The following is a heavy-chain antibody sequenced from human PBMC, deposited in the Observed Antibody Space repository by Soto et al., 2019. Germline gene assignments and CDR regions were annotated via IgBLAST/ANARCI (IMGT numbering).Heavy chain of an antibody. CDR1: GGSISSGGYY. CDR3: ARGRAVATNFDY. V-gene: IGHV4-31*03. CDR2: IYYSGST. J-gene: IGHJ4*02. D-gene: IGHD5-12*01. Sequence: QVQLKESGPGLVTPSQTLSLTCTVSGGSISSGGYYWSWIRQHPGKGLEWIGYIYYSGSTYYNPSLKRRVTISVDTSKNQFALKLSSVTAADTAVYYCARGRAVATNFDYWGQGTLVTGSS.